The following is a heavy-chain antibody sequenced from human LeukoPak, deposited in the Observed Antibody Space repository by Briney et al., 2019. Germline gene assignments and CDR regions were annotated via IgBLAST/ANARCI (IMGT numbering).Heavy chain of an antibody. CDR1: CYCITSYW. Sequence: GEALKTSCYGSCYCITSYWIGWGRPLPGKGVEWMGIIYPGDSDTRYSPSFQGQVTISADKSISTAYLQWNSLKASDTAMYYCARQPNYYDTRGYLSHAFDIWGQGTMVTVSS. V-gene: IGHV5-51*01. J-gene: IGHJ3*02. D-gene: IGHD3-22*01. CDR3: ARQPNYYDTRGYLSHAFDI. CDR2: IYPGDSDT.